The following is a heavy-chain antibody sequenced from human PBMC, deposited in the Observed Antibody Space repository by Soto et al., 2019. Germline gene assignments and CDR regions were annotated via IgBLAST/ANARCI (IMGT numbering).Heavy chain of an antibody. D-gene: IGHD2-21*01. CDR3: ARDSDRSPHIVALPTHYYYGMDV. J-gene: IGHJ6*02. V-gene: IGHV1-3*01. CDR1: GYTFTNYA. Sequence: GASVKVSCKASGYTFTNYAILWVRQAPGQRLGWMGWINAANGNTEYSQKFQGRVTITRDTSASTAYMELSSLRSEDTAVYYCARDSDRSPHIVALPTHYYYGMDVWGQGTTVTVSS. CDR2: INAANGNT.